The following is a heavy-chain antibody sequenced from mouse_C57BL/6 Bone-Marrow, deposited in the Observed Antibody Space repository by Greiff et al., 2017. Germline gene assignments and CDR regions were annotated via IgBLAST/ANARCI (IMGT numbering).Heavy chain of an antibody. D-gene: IGHD2-4*01. CDR2: ISNGGGST. Sequence: EVKLEESGGGLVQPGGSLKLSCAASGFTFSDYYMYWVRQTPEKRLEWVAYISNGGGSTYYPDTVKGRFTISRDNAKNTLYLQMSRLKSEDTAMYYCARMGLRGPDYYAMDYWGQGTSVTVSS. CDR1: GFTFSDYY. V-gene: IGHV5-12*01. CDR3: ARMGLRGPDYYAMDY. J-gene: IGHJ4*01.